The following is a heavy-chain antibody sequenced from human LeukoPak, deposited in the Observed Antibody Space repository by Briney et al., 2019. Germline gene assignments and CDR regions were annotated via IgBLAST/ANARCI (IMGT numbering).Heavy chain of an antibody. Sequence: ASVKVSCKASGYTFTNYHINWVRQASGQGLEWMTWINPDTGDKGYARKFQDRVTITTDTSISTAYMELSSLSSEDTAVYFCARTTSMTASGYDYWRQGTLVTVSS. J-gene: IGHJ4*02. CDR2: INPDTGDK. CDR1: GYTFTNYH. CDR3: ARTTSMTASGYDY. D-gene: IGHD2-21*02. V-gene: IGHV1-8*03.